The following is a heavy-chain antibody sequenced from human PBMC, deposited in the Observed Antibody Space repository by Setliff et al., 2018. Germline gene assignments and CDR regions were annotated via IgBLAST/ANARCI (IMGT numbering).Heavy chain of an antibody. CDR2: ISWDGTKT. CDR1: GFTFSSYA. CDR3: AQVLDTTGSYYFDF. D-gene: IGHD3-22*01. Sequence: GGSLRLSCAASGFTFSSYAIHWVRQAPGKGLEWVALISWDGTKTSYADSVRGRFTISRDGSKSTLYPDMSSLRSEDTAVYYCAQVLDTTGSYYFDFWGQGPLVTVSS. J-gene: IGHJ4*02. V-gene: IGHV3-30*18.